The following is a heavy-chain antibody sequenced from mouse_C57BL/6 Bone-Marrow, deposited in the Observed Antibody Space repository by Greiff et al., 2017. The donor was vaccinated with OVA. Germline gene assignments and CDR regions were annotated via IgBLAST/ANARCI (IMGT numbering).Heavy chain of an antibody. CDR1: GFNIKDDY. CDR3: TTKVYYGTTGGCAY. J-gene: IGHJ3*01. Sequence: EVQGVESGAELVRPGASVKLSCTASGFNIKDDYMHWVKQRPEQGLEWIGWIDPENGDTEYASKFQGTATITADTSSNTAYLQLSSLTSEDTAVYYCTTKVYYGTTGGCAYWGQGTLVTVSA. D-gene: IGHD2-1*01. V-gene: IGHV14-4*01. CDR2: IDPENGDT.